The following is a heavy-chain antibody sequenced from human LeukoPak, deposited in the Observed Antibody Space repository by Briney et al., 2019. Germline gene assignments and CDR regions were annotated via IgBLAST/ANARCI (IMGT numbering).Heavy chain of an antibody. Sequence: PGGSLRLACTVFGLDFSSHTMNWVRQAPGKGLEWLSSISANSRDTYYADSMEGRFIISRDNSKSTLYLQMNTLTVEDTAVYFSARDRIKEYVFDFWGQGTLVTVSS. J-gene: IGHJ4*02. CDR1: GLDFSSHT. CDR2: ISANSRDT. D-gene: IGHD3-10*02. V-gene: IGHV3-21*01. CDR3: ARDRIKEYVFDF.